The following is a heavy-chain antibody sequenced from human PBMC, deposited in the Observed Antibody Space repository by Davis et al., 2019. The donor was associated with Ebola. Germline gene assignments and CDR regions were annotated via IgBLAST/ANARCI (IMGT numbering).Heavy chain of an antibody. Sequence: ASVKVSCKASGYSFTIYGMHWVRQASGQRLEWMAWIDAGNGKTKYSENFQGRVTITRDTSANTAYMGLSSLRSEDSAVYYCARCLDVGLVVTGDFDYWGQGTLVTVSS. CDR2: IDAGNGKT. CDR1: GYSFTIYG. CDR3: ARCLDVGLVVTGDFDY. V-gene: IGHV1-3*01. J-gene: IGHJ4*02. D-gene: IGHD4-23*01.